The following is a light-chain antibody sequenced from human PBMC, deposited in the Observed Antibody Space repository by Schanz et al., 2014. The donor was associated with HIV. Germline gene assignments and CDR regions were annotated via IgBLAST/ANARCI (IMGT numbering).Light chain of an antibody. J-gene: IGKJ3*01. V-gene: IGKV1-39*01. CDR3: HQYETYPFT. CDR1: QSISSY. Sequence: DIQMTQSPSSLSASVGDRVTITCRASQSISSYLNWYQQKPGKAPKLLIHAASSLQSGVPLRFSGSGSGTDFTLTISSLQPEDFATYYCHQYETYPFTFGPGTKV. CDR2: AAS.